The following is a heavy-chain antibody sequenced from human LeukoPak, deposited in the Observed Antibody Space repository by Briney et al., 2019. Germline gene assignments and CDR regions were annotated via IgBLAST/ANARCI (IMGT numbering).Heavy chain of an antibody. V-gene: IGHV3-48*01. J-gene: IGHJ5*02. CDR1: GFTFSAYH. D-gene: IGHD3-22*01. CDR2: ISTTGTTI. CDR3: AKNQGDYDSGTYSNWFDP. Sequence: GGSLRLSCAASGFTFSAYHINWVRQAPGKRLEWISYISTTGTTIHYADSVKGRFAISRDNAKSSLYLQMNSLRAEDTAVYYCAKNQGDYDSGTYSNWFDPWGQGTLVTVSS.